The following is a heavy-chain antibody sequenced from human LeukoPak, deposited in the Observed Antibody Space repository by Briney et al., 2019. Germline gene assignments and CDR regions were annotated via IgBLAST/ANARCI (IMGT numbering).Heavy chain of an antibody. CDR1: GGTFSSYA. Sequence: KVSCKASGGTFSSYAISWVRQAPGQGLEWMGRIISIFGTANYAQKFQGRVTITTDESTNTAYMELSSLRSEDTAVYYGSRGNWDSSGWYYDYWGQGTLVTVSS. J-gene: IGHJ4*02. V-gene: IGHV1-69*05. CDR2: IISIFGTA. CDR3: SRGNWDSSGWYYDY. D-gene: IGHD6-19*01.